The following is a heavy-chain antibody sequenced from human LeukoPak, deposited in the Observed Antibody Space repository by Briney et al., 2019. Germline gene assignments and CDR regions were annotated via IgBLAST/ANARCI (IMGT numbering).Heavy chain of an antibody. V-gene: IGHV3-23*01. J-gene: IGHJ1*01. D-gene: IGHD6-19*01. Sequence: GGSLRLSCAGSGFSFSTYAMTWVRQAPGMGLESVSAISGSGGYTYYADSVKGRFTISRDNSKNTLYLQMNSLRAEDTAIYYCAKAEGKNPTGGRWLDWGQGPWSPSPQ. CDR1: GFSFSTYA. CDR2: ISGSGGYT. CDR3: AKAEGKNPTGGRWLD.